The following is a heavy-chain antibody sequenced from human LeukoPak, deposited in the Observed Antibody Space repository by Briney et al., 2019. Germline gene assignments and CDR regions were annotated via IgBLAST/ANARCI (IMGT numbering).Heavy chain of an antibody. CDR3: ARGIDDGDNWFDP. CDR2: ISASGGST. CDR1: GFTFDDYD. D-gene: IGHD1-1*01. V-gene: IGHV3-20*04. Sequence: PGGSLRLSCAASGFTFDDYDMSWVRQAPGKGLEWVSVISASGGSTYYADSVKGRFTISRDNAKNSLHLQMNSLRAEDTALYYCARGIDDGDNWFDPWGQGTLVTVSS. J-gene: IGHJ5*02.